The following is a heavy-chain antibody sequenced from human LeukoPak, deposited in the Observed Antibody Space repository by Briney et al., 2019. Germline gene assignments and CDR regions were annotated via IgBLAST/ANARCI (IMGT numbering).Heavy chain of an antibody. Sequence: GESLKISCKGSGYSFTSYGIGWVRQMPGKGLEWMGIIYPGDSDTRYSPSFQGQVTISADKSISTAYLQWSSPKASDTAMYYCARLVGDYYGSGSYYNLDYWGQGTLVTVSS. CDR1: GYSFTSYG. D-gene: IGHD3-10*01. J-gene: IGHJ4*02. CDR2: IYPGDSDT. CDR3: ARLVGDYYGSGSYYNLDY. V-gene: IGHV5-51*01.